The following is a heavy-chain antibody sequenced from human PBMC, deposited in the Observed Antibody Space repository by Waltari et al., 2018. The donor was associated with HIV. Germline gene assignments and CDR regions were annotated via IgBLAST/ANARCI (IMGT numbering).Heavy chain of an antibody. CDR1: GFTFSSYG. CDR2: IWFNGKNK. CDR3: ASEKCGGDQGLAY. J-gene: IGHJ4*02. V-gene: IGHV3-33*01. D-gene: IGHD2-21*02. Sequence: QVQLVESGGGVVQPGRSLRLSCVASGFTFSSYGMHWVRQAPGKGVQWVAFIWFNGKNKNYADSVKGRFTISRSNSKNTLYLQMNSLGGEETAVCYCASEKCGGDQGLAYWSQATLVTVSA.